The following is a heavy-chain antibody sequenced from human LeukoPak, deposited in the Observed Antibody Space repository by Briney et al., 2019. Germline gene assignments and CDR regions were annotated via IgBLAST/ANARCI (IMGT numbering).Heavy chain of an antibody. CDR3: ARGDGYNYPFDY. V-gene: IGHV4-59*02. J-gene: IGHJ4*02. D-gene: IGHD5-24*01. Sequence: SETLSLTCTVSGGSVSTYWSWIRQPPGKGLEWIGYIYYSGSTNYNPSLRSRVTISVDTSRDQFSLRLSSVTAADTAVYYCARGDGYNYPFDYWGQGTLVTVSS. CDR2: IYYSGST. CDR1: GGSVSTY.